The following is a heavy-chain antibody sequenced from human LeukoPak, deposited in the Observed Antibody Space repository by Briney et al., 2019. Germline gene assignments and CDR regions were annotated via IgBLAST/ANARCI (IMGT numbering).Heavy chain of an antibody. D-gene: IGHD5-18*01. Sequence: SGRSLRLSCAASGFTFSSYAMHWVRQAPGKGLEWVAVISYDGSNKYYADSVKGRLTISRDNSKNTLYLQMNSLRAEDTAVYYCARGAYSYGYFFDYWGQGTLVTVSS. J-gene: IGHJ4*02. CDR2: ISYDGSNK. V-gene: IGHV3-30-3*01. CDR1: GFTFSSYA. CDR3: ARGAYSYGYFFDY.